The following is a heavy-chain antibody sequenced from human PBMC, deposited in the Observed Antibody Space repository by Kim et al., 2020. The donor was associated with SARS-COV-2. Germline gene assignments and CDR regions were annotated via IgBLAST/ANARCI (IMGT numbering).Heavy chain of an antibody. CDR3: ARDSYYYDSSAYYVY. Sequence: GGSLRLSCAASGFTFSDYYMSWIRQAPGKGLEWVSYISSSGNTIYYADSVKGRFTISRDNAKNSLYLQMNSLRAEDTAVYYCARDSYYYDSSAYYVYWGQGTLVTVSS. CDR1: GFTFSDYY. D-gene: IGHD3-22*01. CDR2: ISSSGNTI. V-gene: IGHV3-11*04. J-gene: IGHJ4*02.